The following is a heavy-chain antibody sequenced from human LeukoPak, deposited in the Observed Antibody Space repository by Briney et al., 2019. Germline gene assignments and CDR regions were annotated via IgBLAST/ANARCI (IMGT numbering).Heavy chain of an antibody. V-gene: IGHV6-1*01. D-gene: IGHD1-26*01. CDR3: ARDRGSLRYYFDY. CDR2: TYYRSKWSH. Sequence: SQTLSLTCAISGDSVSSNSVAWNWIRQSPSRGLEWLESTYYRSKWSHDDALSVKSRININPDTSKTQFSLQLNSVTPEDTAVYYCARDRGSLRYYFDYWGQGTLVTVSS. CDR1: GDSVSSNSVA. J-gene: IGHJ4*02.